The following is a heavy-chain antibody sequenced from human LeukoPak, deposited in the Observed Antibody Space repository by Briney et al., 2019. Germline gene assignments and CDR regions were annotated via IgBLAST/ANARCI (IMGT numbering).Heavy chain of an antibody. CDR1: GFTFSSYS. D-gene: IGHD4-11*01. V-gene: IGHV3-21*04. CDR2: ISSSSSYI. CDR3: ARVMGRGMTTHVPRALYYYGMDV. J-gene: IGHJ6*02. Sequence: PGGSLRLSCAASGFTFSSYSMNWVRQAPGKGLEWVSSISSSSSYIYYADSVKGRFTISRDNAKNSLYLQMNSLRAEDTAVYYCARVMGRGMTTHVPRALYYYGMDVWGQGTTVTVSS.